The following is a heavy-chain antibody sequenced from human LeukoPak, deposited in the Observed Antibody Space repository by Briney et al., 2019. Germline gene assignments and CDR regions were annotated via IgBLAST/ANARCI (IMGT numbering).Heavy chain of an antibody. CDR3: ARAANDSSGYYYPGSHDAFDI. D-gene: IGHD3-22*01. J-gene: IGHJ3*02. CDR1: GGTFSSYA. Sequence: SVKVSCKASGGTFSSYAISCVRQAPGQGLEWMGRIIPILGIANYAQKFQGRVTITADKSTSTAYMELSSLRSEDTAVYYCARAANDSSGYYYPGSHDAFDIWGQGTMVTVSS. CDR2: IIPILGIA. V-gene: IGHV1-69*04.